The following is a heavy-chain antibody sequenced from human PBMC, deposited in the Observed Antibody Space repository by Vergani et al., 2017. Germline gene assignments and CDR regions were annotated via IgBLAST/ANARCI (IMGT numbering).Heavy chain of an antibody. J-gene: IGHJ3*02. Sequence: QVQLVQSGAEVKKPGSSVKVSCKASGGTFSSYAMNWVRQAPGQGLEWMGWINTNTGNPTYAQGFTGRFVFSLDTSVSTAYLQISSLKAEDTAVYYCARDIVVVVAAEAAFDIWGQGTMVTVSS. CDR2: INTNTGNP. D-gene: IGHD2-15*01. V-gene: IGHV7-4-1*02. CDR1: GGTFSSYA. CDR3: ARDIVVVVAAEAAFDI.